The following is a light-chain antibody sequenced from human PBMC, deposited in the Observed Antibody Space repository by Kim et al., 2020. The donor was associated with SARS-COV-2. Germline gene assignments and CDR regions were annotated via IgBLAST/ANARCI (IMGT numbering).Light chain of an antibody. J-gene: IGKJ4*01. CDR2: AAS. CDR1: QAIGNY. V-gene: IGKV1-17*03. CDR3: LQHNGYPLT. Sequence: ASVGDSVTITCRASQAIGNYLVWFQQKPGKGPKRLIYAASTLESGVPSRCSGSGSGTEFTLTISSLQPEDSATYFCLQHNGYPLTFGGGTKVDIK.